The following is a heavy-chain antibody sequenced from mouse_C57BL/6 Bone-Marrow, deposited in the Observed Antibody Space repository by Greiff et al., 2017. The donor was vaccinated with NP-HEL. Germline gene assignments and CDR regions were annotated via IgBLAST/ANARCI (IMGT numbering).Heavy chain of an antibody. V-gene: IGHV5-12*01. Sequence: EVMLVESGGGLVQPGGSLKLSCAASGFTFSDYYMYWVRQTPEKRLEWVAYISNGGGSTYYPDTVKGRVTISRDNAKNTLYLQMSRLKSEDTAMYYCARLITTVGYAMDCWGQGTSVTVSS. CDR2: ISNGGGST. D-gene: IGHD1-1*01. CDR1: GFTFSDYY. J-gene: IGHJ4*01. CDR3: ARLITTVGYAMDC.